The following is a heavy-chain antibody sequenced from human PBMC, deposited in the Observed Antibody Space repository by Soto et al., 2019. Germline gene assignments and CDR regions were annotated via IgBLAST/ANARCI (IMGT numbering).Heavy chain of an antibody. CDR1: GLTVSSNY. Sequence: PRLSCAASGLTVSSNYMSWVRQAPGKGLEWVSVIYSGGSTYYADSVKGRFTISRDNSKNTLYLQMNSLRAEDTAVYYCARLSGYSSGWPNFDYWGQGTLVTVSS. D-gene: IGHD6-19*01. CDR2: IYSGGST. CDR3: ARLSGYSSGWPNFDY. J-gene: IGHJ4*02. V-gene: IGHV3-53*01.